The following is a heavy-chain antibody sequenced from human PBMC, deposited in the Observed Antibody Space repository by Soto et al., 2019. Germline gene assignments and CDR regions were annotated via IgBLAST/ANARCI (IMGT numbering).Heavy chain of an antibody. CDR2: ISGRGGVT. J-gene: IGHJ4*02. Sequence: EVQLLESGGGLVQPGGSLRLTCVGSGFTFRNQDMRWVRQAPGKGLEWVSGISGRGGVTYYAGSVKGRFTISRDNSKNILYLQMNNQRAKDTAVYYCAKDRQFRSYYESAGHYNDWGQGTLVTVSS. V-gene: IGHV3-23*01. CDR3: AKDRQFRSYYESAGHYND. CDR1: GFTFRNQD. D-gene: IGHD3-22*01.